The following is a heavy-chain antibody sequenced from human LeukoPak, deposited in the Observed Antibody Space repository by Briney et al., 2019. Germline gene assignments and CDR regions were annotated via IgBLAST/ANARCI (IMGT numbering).Heavy chain of an antibody. CDR3: ARKYYYDSSGYYFDY. CDR2: IYPGDSDT. Sequence: GESLKISCKGSGYSFTSYCIGWVRQMPGKGLEWMGIIYPGDSDTRYSPSFQGQVTISADKSISTAYLQWSSLKASDTAMYYCARKYYYDSSGYYFDYWGQGTLVTVSS. V-gene: IGHV5-51*01. CDR1: GYSFTSYC. D-gene: IGHD3-22*01. J-gene: IGHJ4*02.